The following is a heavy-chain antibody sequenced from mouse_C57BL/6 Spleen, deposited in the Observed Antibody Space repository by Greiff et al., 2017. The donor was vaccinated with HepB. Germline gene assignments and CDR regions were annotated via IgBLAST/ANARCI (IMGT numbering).Heavy chain of an antibody. CDR2: IYPGDGDT. Sequence: QVQLQQSGAELVKPGASVKISCKASGYAFSSYWMNWVKQRPGKGLEWIGQIYPGDGDTNYNGKFKGKATLTADKSSSTAYMQLSSLTSEDSAVYFCARPAHEVPMDYWGQGTSVTVSS. V-gene: IGHV1-80*01. CDR1: GYAFSSYW. CDR3: ARPAHEVPMDY. D-gene: IGHD1-3*01. J-gene: IGHJ4*01.